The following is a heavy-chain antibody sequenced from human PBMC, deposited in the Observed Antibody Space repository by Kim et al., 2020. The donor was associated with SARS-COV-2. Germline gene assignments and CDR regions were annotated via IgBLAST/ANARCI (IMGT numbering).Heavy chain of an antibody. J-gene: IGHJ2*01. CDR2: INHSGST. CDR3: ARGPNRMKGYFDL. V-gene: IGHV4-34*01. Sequence: SETLSLTCAVYGGSFSGYYWSWIRQPPGKGLEWIGEINHSGSTNYNPSLKSRVTISVDTSKNQFSLKLSSVTAADTAVYYCARGPNRMKGYFDLWGRGTLVTVSS. CDR1: GGSFSGYY.